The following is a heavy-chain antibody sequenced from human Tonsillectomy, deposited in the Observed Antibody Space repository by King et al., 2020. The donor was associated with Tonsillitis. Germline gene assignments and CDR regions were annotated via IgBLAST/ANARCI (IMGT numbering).Heavy chain of an antibody. Sequence: VQLVESGGGVVQPGRSLRHSCAASGFTFSNYGMHWVRQAPGKGLEWVAVTSYDGSYKYYADSVKGRFTISRDNSKNTLYLQMNSLRAGDTAVYYCATHIVVTAPLDYWGQGTLVTVSS. D-gene: IGHD2-21*02. CDR2: TSYDGSYK. CDR3: ATHIVVTAPLDY. J-gene: IGHJ4*02. CDR1: GFTFSNYG. V-gene: IGHV3-30*03.